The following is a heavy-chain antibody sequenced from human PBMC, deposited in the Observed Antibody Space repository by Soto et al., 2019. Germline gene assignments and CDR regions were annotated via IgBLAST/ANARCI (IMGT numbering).Heavy chain of an antibody. V-gene: IGHV3-30*18. J-gene: IGHJ4*02. CDR2: ISYDGSNK. CDR3: AKIQLGDYYDSSGYDFDY. D-gene: IGHD3-22*01. CDR1: GFTFSSYG. Sequence: QVQLVESGGGVVQPGGSLRLSCAASGFTFSSYGMHWVRQAPGKGLEWVAVISYDGSNKYYADSVKGRFTISRDNSKNTLYLQMNSLRAEDTAVYYCAKIQLGDYYDSSGYDFDYWGQGTLVTVSS.